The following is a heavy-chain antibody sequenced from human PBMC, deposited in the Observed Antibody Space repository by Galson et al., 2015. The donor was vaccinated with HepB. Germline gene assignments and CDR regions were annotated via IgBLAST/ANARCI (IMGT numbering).Heavy chain of an antibody. CDR2: ISYDGSNK. D-gene: IGHD3-3*01. J-gene: IGHJ6*02. CDR1: GFTFSSYA. Sequence: SLRLSCAASGFTFSSYAMHWVRQAPGKGLEWVTVISYDGSNKYYADSVKGRFTISRDNSKNTLYLQMNSLRAEDTAVYYCARVYYDFWSGYFNGYYYYGMDVWGQGTTVTVSS. CDR3: ARVYYDFWSGYFNGYYYYGMDV. V-gene: IGHV3-30-3*01.